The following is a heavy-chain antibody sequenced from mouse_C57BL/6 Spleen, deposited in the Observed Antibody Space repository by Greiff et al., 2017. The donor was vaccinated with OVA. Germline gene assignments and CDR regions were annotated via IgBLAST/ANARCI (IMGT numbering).Heavy chain of an antibody. V-gene: IGHV1-42*01. CDR2: INPSTGGT. Sequence: VQLQQSGPELVKPGASVKISCKASGYSFTGYYMNWVKQSPEKSLEWIGEINPSTGGTTYNQKFKAKATLTVDKSSSTAYMQLKSLTSEDSAVYYCARGEGGDYWGQGTTLTVSS. CDR1: GYSFTGYY. CDR3: ARGEGGDY. J-gene: IGHJ2*01.